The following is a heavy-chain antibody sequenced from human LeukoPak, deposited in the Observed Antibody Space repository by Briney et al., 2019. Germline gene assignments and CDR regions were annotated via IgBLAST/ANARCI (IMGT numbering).Heavy chain of an antibody. Sequence: PGGSLRLSCATSGFIFTNAWMKWVRQAPGKGLEWVGRIKSKTDGGTIDYAAPVKGRFTISRDDSKNTLYLQMDNLKTEDTAIYYCSTPSFWGQGTLVTVSS. J-gene: IGHJ4*02. CDR2: IKSKTDGGTI. V-gene: IGHV3-15*07. CDR3: STPSF. CDR1: GFIFTNAW.